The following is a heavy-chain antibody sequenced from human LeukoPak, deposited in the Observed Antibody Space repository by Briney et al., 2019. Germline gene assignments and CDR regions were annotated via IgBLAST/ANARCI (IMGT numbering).Heavy chain of an antibody. D-gene: IGHD4-17*01. CDR3: AKGVSTVTSSYFDY. CDR1: GFTFSSYG. CDR2: ISWNSGSI. V-gene: IGHV3-9*03. J-gene: IGHJ4*02. Sequence: GGSLRLSCAASGFTFSSYGMHWVRQAPGKGLEWVSGISWNSGSIGYADSVKGRFTISRDNAKNSLYLQMNSLRAEDMALYYCAKGVSTVTSSYFDYWGQGTLVTVSS.